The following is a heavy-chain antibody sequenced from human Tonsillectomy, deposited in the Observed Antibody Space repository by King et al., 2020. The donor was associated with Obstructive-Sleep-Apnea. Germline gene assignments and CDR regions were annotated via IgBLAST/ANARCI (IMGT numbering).Heavy chain of an antibody. V-gene: IGHV3-49*05. J-gene: IGHJ6*02. CDR2: IRSKAFGGTT. D-gene: IGHD6-19*01. CDR3: TRVKRAVAAIWFVRYYGMDV. Sequence: VQLQESGPGLVKPSETLSLTCTVSGGSISSSSYYWGWFRQAPGKGLEWVGFIRSKAFGGTTEYAASVEGRFTISRDDSKSIAYLERNSLKTEDTAVYYCTRVKRAVAAIWFVRYYGMDVWGQGTTVTVSS. CDR1: GGSISSSSYY.